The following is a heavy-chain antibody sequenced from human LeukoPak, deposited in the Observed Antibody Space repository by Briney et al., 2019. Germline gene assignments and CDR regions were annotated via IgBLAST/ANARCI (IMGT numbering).Heavy chain of an antibody. Sequence: SVKVSCKASGGTFSSYAISWVRQAPGQGLEWMGGIIPIFGTANYAQKFQGRVTITTDESTSTAYMELSSLRSEDTAVYYCARDRLVLRPRSSSDYWGQGTLVTVSS. V-gene: IGHV1-69*05. CDR1: GGTFSSYA. CDR2: IIPIFGTA. CDR3: ARDRLVLRPRSSSDY. J-gene: IGHJ4*02. D-gene: IGHD6-6*01.